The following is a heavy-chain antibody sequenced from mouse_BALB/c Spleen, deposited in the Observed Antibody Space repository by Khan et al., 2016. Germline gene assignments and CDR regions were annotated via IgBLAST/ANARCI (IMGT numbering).Heavy chain of an antibody. CDR1: GYSFTGYN. Sequence: VRLQQSGPELEKPGASVKISCKASGYSFTGYNMNWVKQAKGKSFEWMGKMDPYNGGTSYNNKFKGRATLTVDKSSSQAYMQLKSLTPEDAAVYYCARGYGNYVNWYFDVWGAGTTVTVSS. V-gene: IGHV1-39*01. CDR3: ARGYGNYVNWYFDV. D-gene: IGHD2-10*02. J-gene: IGHJ1*01. CDR2: MDPYNGGT.